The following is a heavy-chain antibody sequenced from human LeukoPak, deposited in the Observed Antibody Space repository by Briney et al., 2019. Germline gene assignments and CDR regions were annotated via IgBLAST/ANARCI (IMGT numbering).Heavy chain of an antibody. CDR1: GYTLTELS. CDR2: FDPEDGET. J-gene: IGHJ3*02. D-gene: IGHD2-2*01. V-gene: IGHV1-24*01. CDR3: ATDRYCSSTSCSAFDI. Sequence: ASVKVSCKVSGYTLTELSMHWVRQAPGKGLEWMGGFDPEDGETIYAQKFRGRVTMTEDTSTDTAYMELSSLRSEDTAVYYCATDRYCSSTSCSAFDIWGQGTMVTVSS.